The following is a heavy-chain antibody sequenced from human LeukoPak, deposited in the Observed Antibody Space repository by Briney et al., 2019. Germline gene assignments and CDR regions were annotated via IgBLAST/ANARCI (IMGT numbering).Heavy chain of an antibody. CDR3: ARDWGTDT. Sequence: GTSLRLSCVASGFTFSIYTMVWVRQAPGKGPEWVAVTSYDETNKYYSDSVKGRFTISRDNSRNTLFLQMDSLRPEDTAVYYCARDWGTDTWGQGTLVTVS. CDR2: TSYDETNK. V-gene: IGHV3-30*04. D-gene: IGHD7-27*01. CDR1: GFTFSIYT. J-gene: IGHJ5*02.